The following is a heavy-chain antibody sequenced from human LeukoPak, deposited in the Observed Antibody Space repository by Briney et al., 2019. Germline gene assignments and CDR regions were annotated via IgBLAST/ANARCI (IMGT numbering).Heavy chain of an antibody. V-gene: IGHV4-34*01. D-gene: IGHD1-26*01. J-gene: IGHJ4*02. CDR3: ASYSRRRSQVGYYFDY. CDR2: INHSGST. CDR1: GGSFSGYY. Sequence: SETLSLTCAVYGGSFSGYYWSWIRQPPGKGLEWIGEINHSGSTNYSPSLKSRVTISVDTSKNQFSLKLSSVTAADTAVYYCASYSRRRSQVGYYFDYWGQGTLVTVSS.